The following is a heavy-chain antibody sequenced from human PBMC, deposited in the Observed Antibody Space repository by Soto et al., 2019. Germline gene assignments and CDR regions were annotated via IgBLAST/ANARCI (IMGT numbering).Heavy chain of an antibody. CDR2: IWYDGSNK. J-gene: IGHJ4*02. CDR1: GFTFSSYG. Sequence: GGSLRLSCAASGFTFSSYGMHWVRQAPGKGLEWVAVIWYDGSNKYYADSVKGRFTISRDNSKNTLYLQMNSLRAEDTAVYYCARGRPVGSIPYDSSGYRFDYWGQGTLVTVSS. D-gene: IGHD3-22*01. V-gene: IGHV3-33*01. CDR3: ARGRPVGSIPYDSSGYRFDY.